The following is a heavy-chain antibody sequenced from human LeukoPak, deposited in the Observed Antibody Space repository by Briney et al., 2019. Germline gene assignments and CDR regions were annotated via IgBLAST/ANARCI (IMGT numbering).Heavy chain of an antibody. CDR2: IRSKTNSYAT. CDR1: EFTFSGSA. CDR3: TGHPTDSSAYFNWLDP. Sequence: GGSLRLSCAASEFTFSGSAMHWVRQASGKGLEWVGRIRSKTNSYATAYAASVRGRFTIFRDDSRNTAYLQMNSLKTEDTAVYYCTGHPTDSSAYFNWLDPWGQGTLVTVSS. J-gene: IGHJ5*02. D-gene: IGHD3-22*01. V-gene: IGHV3-73*01.